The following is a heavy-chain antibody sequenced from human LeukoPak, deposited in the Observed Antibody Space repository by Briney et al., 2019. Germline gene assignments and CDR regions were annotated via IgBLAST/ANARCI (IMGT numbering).Heavy chain of an antibody. CDR2: IYYSGSP. J-gene: IGHJ4*02. V-gene: IGHV4-31*03. CDR3: ARDRGYASVSMGFDY. D-gene: IGHD5-12*01. Sequence: SETLSLTCTVSGDSISSGGYYWSWIRQPPGKGLEWIGYIYYSGSPYYNPSLKSRLTISVDTSKNQFSLKLSSVTAADTAVYYCARDRGYASVSMGFDYWGQGTLVTVSS. CDR1: GDSISSGGYY.